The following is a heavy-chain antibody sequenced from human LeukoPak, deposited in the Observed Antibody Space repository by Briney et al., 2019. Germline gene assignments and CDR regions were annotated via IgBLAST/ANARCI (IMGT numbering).Heavy chain of an antibody. CDR1: GFSVSSNY. CDR2: IYSGGST. V-gene: IGHV3-53*01. J-gene: IGHJ6*03. Sequence: GGSLRLSCAASGFSVSSNYMSWVRQAPGKGLEWVSVIYSGGSTYYADSVKSRFTISRDNSKNTLYLQMNSLRAEDTAVYYCARGMMKGAITMVRGARGWFYMDVWGKGTTVTISS. CDR3: ARGMMKGAITMVRGARGWFYMDV. D-gene: IGHD3-10*01.